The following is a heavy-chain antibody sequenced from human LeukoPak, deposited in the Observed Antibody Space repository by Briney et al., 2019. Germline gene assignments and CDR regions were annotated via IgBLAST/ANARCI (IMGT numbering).Heavy chain of an antibody. D-gene: IGHD6-13*01. CDR3: ARRRYSTSLGDFDY. CDR1: GTIVSTNY. Sequence: PGGSLRLSCVSSGTIVSTNYMHWVRQAPGKGLEWVAFIRYDGSNKYYADSVKGRFTISRDNSKNTLYLQMNSLRAEDTAVYYCARRRYSTSLGDFDYWGQGTLVTVSS. V-gene: IGHV3-30*02. CDR2: IRYDGSNK. J-gene: IGHJ4*02.